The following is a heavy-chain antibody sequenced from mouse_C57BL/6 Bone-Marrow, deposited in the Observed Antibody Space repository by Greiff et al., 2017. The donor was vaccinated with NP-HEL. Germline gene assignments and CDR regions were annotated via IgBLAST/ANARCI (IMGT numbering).Heavy chain of an antibody. CDR2: IYPRGGNT. V-gene: IGHV1-81*01. D-gene: IGHD1-1*01. CDR3: ARLSTTVVPWYLDV. J-gene: IGHJ1*03. Sequence: VQLQQSGAELARPGASVKLSCTASGYTFTSYGISWVKQRTGQGLEWIGEIYPRGGNTDYNEKFKGKATLTADKSSSTAYMELRRLTSEDSAVDFCARLSTTVVPWYLDVGGTGTTVTVSS. CDR1: GYTFTSYG.